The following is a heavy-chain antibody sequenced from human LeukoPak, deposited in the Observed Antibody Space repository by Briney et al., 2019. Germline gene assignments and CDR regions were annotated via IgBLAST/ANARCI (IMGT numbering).Heavy chain of an antibody. D-gene: IGHD3-3*01. CDR1: GFIFSTYT. CDR2: INGDGRTA. Sequence: GGSLRLSCSASGFIFSTYTMYWVRQAPGKGLENLSVINGDGRTAYYADSVKGRFTISRDNSRNTLYLQIDSLRAEDTAVYYCALSGYYSVNWGQGTLVTVSS. V-gene: IGHV3-64*04. CDR3: ALSGYYSVN. J-gene: IGHJ4*02.